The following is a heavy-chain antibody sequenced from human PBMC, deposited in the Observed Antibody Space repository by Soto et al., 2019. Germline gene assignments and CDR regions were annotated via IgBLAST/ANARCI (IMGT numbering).Heavy chain of an antibody. Sequence: SETLSLTCTVSGGSISSSSYYGCWIRQPTGKGLEWIGSIYYSGSTYYNPPLKSRVTISVDTSKNQFSLKLSSVTAADTAVYYCARVQLSKPKLTGTNNNLFDPWGQRTLVTVSA. J-gene: IGHJ5*02. D-gene: IGHD1-1*01. CDR3: ARVQLSKPKLTGTNNNLFDP. CDR2: IYYSGST. CDR1: GGSISSSSYY. V-gene: IGHV4-39*07.